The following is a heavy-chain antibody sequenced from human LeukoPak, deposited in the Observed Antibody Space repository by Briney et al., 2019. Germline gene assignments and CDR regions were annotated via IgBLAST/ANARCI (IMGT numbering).Heavy chain of an antibody. Sequence: GGSLRLSCAASRFTFSTYGMHWVRQAPGKGLEWVAYIQYDGSNQQYADSVKGRFSISRDSSKNILYLQMNSLRAEDTAVYYCAKDRCSNGIGCYFYYMDVWGKGTTVTISS. CDR1: RFTFSTYG. CDR3: AKDRCSNGIGCYFYYMDV. V-gene: IGHV3-30*02. D-gene: IGHD2-8*01. J-gene: IGHJ6*03. CDR2: IQYDGSNQ.